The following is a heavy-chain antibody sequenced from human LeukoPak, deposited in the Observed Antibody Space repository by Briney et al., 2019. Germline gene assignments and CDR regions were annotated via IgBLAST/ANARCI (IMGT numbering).Heavy chain of an antibody. CDR1: RFTFSTYG. J-gene: IGHJ4*02. V-gene: IGHV3-30*18. CDR3: AKDPYYHDNTGYPYY. D-gene: IGHD3-22*01. Sequence: GGSLRLYCSTSRFTFSTYGMYWVRQAPGKGLESVAVISYDGSDKYYADSVKGRFTISRDNSKNTLYLQMNSLRAEDTAVYYCAKDPYYHDNTGYPYYWGQGTLVTVSS. CDR2: ISYDGSDK.